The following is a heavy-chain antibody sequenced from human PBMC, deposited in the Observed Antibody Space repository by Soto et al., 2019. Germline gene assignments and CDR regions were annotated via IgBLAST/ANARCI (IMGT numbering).Heavy chain of an antibody. V-gene: IGHV4-39*01. CDR2: IYYSGST. CDR1: GGSISSSSYY. J-gene: IGHJ5*02. D-gene: IGHD6-6*01. CDR3: ARQGGAPARRDNWFDP. Sequence: SSETQSLTCPVSGGSISSSSYYWGWIRQPPGKGLEWIGSIYYSGSTYYNPSLKSRVTISVDTSKNQFSLKLSSVTAADTAVYYCARQGGAPARRDNWFDPWGQGTLVTVSS.